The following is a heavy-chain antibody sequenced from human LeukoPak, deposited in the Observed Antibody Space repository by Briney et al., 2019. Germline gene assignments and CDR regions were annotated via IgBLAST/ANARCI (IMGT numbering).Heavy chain of an antibody. V-gene: IGHV3-43*02. CDR1: GFTFDDYA. J-gene: IGHJ4*02. Sequence: PGGSLRLSCAASGFTFDDYAMHWVRQAPGMGLQWFSLISGDGVSTYYAASMKGRFTISRDNSKNSLYLQMNSLRAEDTALYYCAKDLSYSSSHPFDYWGQGTLVTVSS. CDR3: AKDLSYSSSHPFDY. D-gene: IGHD6-13*01. CDR2: ISGDGVST.